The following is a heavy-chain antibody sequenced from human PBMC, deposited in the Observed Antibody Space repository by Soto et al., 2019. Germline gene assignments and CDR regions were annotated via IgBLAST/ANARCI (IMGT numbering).Heavy chain of an antibody. J-gene: IGHJ4*02. V-gene: IGHV3-9*01. CDR3: GKDGKAGGLDF. D-gene: IGHD2-15*01. Sequence: EVQLVESGGGLVXXXXXXXXSCAVSGSXFNEXXMHWLRQAPXKGLEWVSGIFLESDRTGYADSVKGRFTTSRDKAKNSLYLQMNSLRPEDTALYYCGKDGKAGGLDFWGQGTLVTVSS. CDR1: GSXFNEXX. CDR2: IFLESDRT.